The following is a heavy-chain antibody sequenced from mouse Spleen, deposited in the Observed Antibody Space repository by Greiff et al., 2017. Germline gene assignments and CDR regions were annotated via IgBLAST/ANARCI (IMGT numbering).Heavy chain of an antibody. J-gene: IGHJ4*01. Sequence: EVKLQESGPELVKPGASVKISCKASGYSFTGYYMNWVKQSPEKSLEWIGEINPSTGGTTYNQKFKAKATLTVDKSSSTAYMQLKSLTSEDSAVYYCARMITTGAMDYWGQGTSVTVSS. D-gene: IGHD2-4*01. CDR1: GYSFTGYY. CDR2: INPSTGGT. V-gene: IGHV1-42*01. CDR3: ARMITTGAMDY.